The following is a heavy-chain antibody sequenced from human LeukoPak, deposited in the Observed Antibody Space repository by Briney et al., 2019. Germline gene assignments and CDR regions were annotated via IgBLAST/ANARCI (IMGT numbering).Heavy chain of an antibody. V-gene: IGHV3-23*01. J-gene: IGHJ3*02. CDR3: ANSAGDILTGYQKVDAFDI. CDR2: ISGSGGST. CDR1: GFTFSSYA. D-gene: IGHD3-9*01. Sequence: TGGSLRLSCAASGFTFSSYAMSWVRQAPGKGLEWVSAISGSGGSTYYADSVKGRFTISRDNSKNTLYLQMNSLRAEDTAVYYCANSAGDILTGYQKVDAFDIWGQGTMVAVSS.